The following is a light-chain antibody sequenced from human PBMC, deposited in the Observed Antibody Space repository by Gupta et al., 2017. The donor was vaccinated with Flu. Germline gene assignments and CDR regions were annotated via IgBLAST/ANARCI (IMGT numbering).Light chain of an antibody. CDR3: QGWDSSSDRGV. Sequence: SFLLTQPPSVSVAPSPTARTSCGVTNTASKGVDWYQQKPGQAPVLVVNDDSDRRAGIPERFSGSKSETTATLSISRVEAGDEADYYCQGWDSSSDRGVFGGGTKLTVL. CDR2: DDS. CDR1: NTASKG. J-gene: IGLJ3*02. V-gene: IGLV3-21*02.